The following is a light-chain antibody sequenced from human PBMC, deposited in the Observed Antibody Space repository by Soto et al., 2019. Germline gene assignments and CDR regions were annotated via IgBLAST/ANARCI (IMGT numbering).Light chain of an antibody. J-gene: IGLJ3*02. CDR2: SDD. V-gene: IGLV1-44*01. Sequence: QTVVTQPPSASGTPGQRVTISCSGSSSNIGSNAVSWYQHFPGTAPKVLIYSDDQRPSGVPDRFSGSKSGTSASLAISGLRAEDEADYFCAAWGDSLNTWVFGGGPKLTVL. CDR3: AAWGDSLNTWV. CDR1: SSNIGSNA.